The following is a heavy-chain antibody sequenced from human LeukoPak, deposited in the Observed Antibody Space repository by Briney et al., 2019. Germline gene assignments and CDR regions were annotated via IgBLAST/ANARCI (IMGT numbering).Heavy chain of an antibody. J-gene: IGHJ4*02. V-gene: IGHV3-23*01. Sequence: GGSLRLSCAASGFTFSSYAMSWVRQAPGKGLEWVSAISGSGGSTYYADSVKGRFTISRDNSKNTLYLQMNSLRAEDTAVYYCARMGDCSGGSCYSFDYWGQGTLVTVSS. CDR3: ARMGDCSGGSCYSFDY. D-gene: IGHD2-15*01. CDR1: GFTFSSYA. CDR2: ISGSGGST.